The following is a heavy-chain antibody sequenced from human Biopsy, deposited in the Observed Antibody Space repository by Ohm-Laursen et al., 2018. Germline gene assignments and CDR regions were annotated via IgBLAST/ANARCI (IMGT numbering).Heavy chain of an antibody. CDR2: INPHSGTT. Sequence: GSSVKVSCKASGYTFTGQYLHWVRQVPGQGLEWMGWINPHSGTTKFAQDFQGRVTMTRDTSITTAYMGLRRLRSDDTAVYYCAKGQDLRGGAEYFQHWSQGALVTVSS. D-gene: IGHD2-15*01. J-gene: IGHJ1*01. CDR3: AKGQDLRGGAEYFQH. V-gene: IGHV1-2*02. CDR1: GYTFTGQY.